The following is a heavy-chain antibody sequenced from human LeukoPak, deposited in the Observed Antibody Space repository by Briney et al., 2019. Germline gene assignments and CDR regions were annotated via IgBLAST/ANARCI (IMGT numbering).Heavy chain of an antibody. J-gene: IGHJ5*02. D-gene: IGHD3-22*01. CDR3: ARAIDSSGYKNWFDP. CDR2: ISPILGIA. Sequence: SVKVSCKASGGTFSSYAISWVRQAPGQGLEWMGRISPILGIANYAQKFQGRVTITADKSTSTAYMELSSLRSEDTAVYYCARAIDSSGYKNWFDPWGQGTLVTVSS. CDR1: GGTFSSYA. V-gene: IGHV1-69*04.